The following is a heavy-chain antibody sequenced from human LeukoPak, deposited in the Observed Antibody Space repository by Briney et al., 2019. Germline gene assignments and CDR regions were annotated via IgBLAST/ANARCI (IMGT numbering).Heavy chain of an antibody. CDR3: ARVPGYSSGWYFDY. D-gene: IGHD6-19*01. CDR2: IWYDGSNK. V-gene: IGHV3-33*01. Sequence: GGSLRLSCAASGFTFSSYGMHWVRQAPVKGLEWVAVIWYDGSNKYYADSVKGRFTISRDNSKNTLYLQMNSLRAEDTAVYYCARVPGYSSGWYFDYWGQGTLVTVSS. J-gene: IGHJ4*02. CDR1: GFTFSSYG.